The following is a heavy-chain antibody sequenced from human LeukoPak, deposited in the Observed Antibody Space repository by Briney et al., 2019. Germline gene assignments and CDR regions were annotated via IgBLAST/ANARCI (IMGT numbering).Heavy chain of an antibody. V-gene: IGHV1-18*01. J-gene: IGHJ4*02. Sequence: EASVKVSCKASGYTFTSYGIGWVRQAPGQGLEWMGWISAYNGNTNYAQKLQGRVTMTTDTSTSTAYMELMSLRSDDTAVYYCARVSLLWFGESAAHFDYWGQGTLVTVSS. CDR1: GYTFTSYG. CDR3: ARVSLLWFGESAAHFDY. D-gene: IGHD3-10*01. CDR2: ISAYNGNT.